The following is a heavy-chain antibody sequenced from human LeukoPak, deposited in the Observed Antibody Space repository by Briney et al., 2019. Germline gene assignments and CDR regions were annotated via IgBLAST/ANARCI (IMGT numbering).Heavy chain of an antibody. V-gene: IGHV3-21*06. J-gene: IGHJ4*02. Sequence: PGGSLRLSCEASGFTFNTCSKNWARQAPGKGLEWVSSIDSSGGYMFYADSVKGRFIISRDNAKDSLYLQMNSLRVEDTAVYYCLRGDRRDYWGQGTLVTVSS. CDR2: IDSSGGYM. CDR3: LRGDRRDY. CDR1: GFTFNTCS.